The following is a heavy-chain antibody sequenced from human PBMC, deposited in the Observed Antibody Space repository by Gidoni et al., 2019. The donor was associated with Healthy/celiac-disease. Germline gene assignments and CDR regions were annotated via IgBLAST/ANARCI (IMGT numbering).Heavy chain of an antibody. J-gene: IGHJ4*02. Sequence: EVQLLASGGGLVQPGGSLRLSCAASGFTFSSYAMSWVRPAPGKGLEWVSAISGSGGSTYYADSVKGRFTISRDNSKNTLYLQMNSLRAEDTAVYYCAKARMVRGVIMDYWGQGTLVTVSS. CDR2: ISGSGGST. V-gene: IGHV3-23*01. CDR3: AKARMVRGVIMDY. CDR1: GFTFSSYA. D-gene: IGHD3-10*01.